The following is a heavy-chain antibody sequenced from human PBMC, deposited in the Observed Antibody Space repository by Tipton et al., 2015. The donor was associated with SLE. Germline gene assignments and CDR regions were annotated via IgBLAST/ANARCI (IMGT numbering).Heavy chain of an antibody. J-gene: IGHJ4*02. V-gene: IGHV4-59*01. CDR2: IYYSGST. CDR1: GDSISNYY. Sequence: TLSLTCTVSGDSISNYYWSWIRQPPGKGLEWIGYIYYSGSTNYNPSLKSRVTISVDTSKNQFSLKLSSVTAADTAVYYCARGRGYSGYDGDYWGQGTLVTVSS. CDR3: ARGRGYSGYDGDY. D-gene: IGHD5-12*01.